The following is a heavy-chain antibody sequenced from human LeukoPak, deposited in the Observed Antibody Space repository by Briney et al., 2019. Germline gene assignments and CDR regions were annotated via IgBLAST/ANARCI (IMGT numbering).Heavy chain of an antibody. Sequence: SETLSLTCTVSGGSISSGDYYWSWIRQPPGKGLEWIGYIYYSGSTYYNPSLKSRVTISVDTSKNQFSLKLSSVTAADTAVYYCAREGLRVTFGGVIPIGAFDIWGQGTMVTVSP. V-gene: IGHV4-30-4*01. CDR3: AREGLRVTFGGVIPIGAFDI. D-gene: IGHD3-16*02. CDR1: GGSISSGDYY. J-gene: IGHJ3*02. CDR2: IYYSGST.